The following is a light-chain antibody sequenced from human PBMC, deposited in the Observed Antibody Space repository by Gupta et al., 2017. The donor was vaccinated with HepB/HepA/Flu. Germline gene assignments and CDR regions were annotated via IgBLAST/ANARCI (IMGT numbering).Light chain of an antibody. J-gene: IGLJ2*01. CDR3: AAWDDSLNGVV. CDR1: SSNIGGNP. V-gene: IGLV1-44*01. CDR2: INN. Sequence: QSVLTQPPSAPGTPGQRVIISCSGSSSNIGGNPVNWYQQFPGTAPKLLIYINNQRPSGVPDRFACSKSGTSASLAISGLQSEDEAEYYCAAWDDSLNGVVFGGGTKLTVL.